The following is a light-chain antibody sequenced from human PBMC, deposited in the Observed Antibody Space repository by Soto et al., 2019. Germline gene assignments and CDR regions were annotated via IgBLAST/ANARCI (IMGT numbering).Light chain of an antibody. CDR1: HDISNS. CDR2: KAS. V-gene: IGKV1-5*03. CDR3: QRYDSYSPST. J-gene: IGKJ2*01. Sequence: DIQMTQSPSSLSASVGDRVTITCQASHDISNSLNWFQQKPGKAPNLLIYKASTLQSGVPSRFSGSGSGTEFTLSISSLQPDDFATYYCQRYDSYSPSTFGQGTKVEIK.